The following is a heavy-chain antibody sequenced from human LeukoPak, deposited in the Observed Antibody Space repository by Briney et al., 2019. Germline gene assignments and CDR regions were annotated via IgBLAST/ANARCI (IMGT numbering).Heavy chain of an antibody. CDR2: INPNSGGT. D-gene: IGHD5-18*01. CDR3: ARGGWSGYSYGSEPEKYFDY. V-gene: IGHV1-2*02. CDR1: GYTFTDYY. J-gene: IGHJ4*02. Sequence: ASVKVSCKTSGYTFTDYYIHWMRQAPGQGLEWMGWINPNSGGTNDAQKFQGRVTMTTDTSISTAYMELSRLRSDDTALYYCARGGWSGYSYGSEPEKYFDYWGQGTLVTVSS.